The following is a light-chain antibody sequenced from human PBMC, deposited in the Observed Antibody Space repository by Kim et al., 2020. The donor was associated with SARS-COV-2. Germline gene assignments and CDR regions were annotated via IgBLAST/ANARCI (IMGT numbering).Light chain of an antibody. CDR3: CSYAGSYTLV. J-gene: IGLJ3*02. Sequence: GQSVTIPCPGTSNDIGGYNSVSWFQQHPGKAPKLIIYDVRQRPSGVPDRFSGSKSGNTASLTISGLQAEDEADYYCCSYAGSYTLVFGGGTQLTVL. V-gene: IGLV2-11*01. CDR1: SNDIGGYNS. CDR2: DVR.